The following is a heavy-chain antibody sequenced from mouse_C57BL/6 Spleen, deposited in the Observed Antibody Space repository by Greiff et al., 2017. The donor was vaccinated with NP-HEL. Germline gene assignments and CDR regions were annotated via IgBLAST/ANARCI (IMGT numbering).Heavy chain of an antibody. CDR3: ARFYYGSPMDY. D-gene: IGHD1-1*01. CDR1: GFTFSDYG. Sequence: DVKLVESGGGLVKPGGSLKLSCAASGFTFSDYGMHWVRQAPEKGLEWVAYISSGSSTIYYADTVKGRFTISRDNAKNTLFLQMTSLRSEDTAMYYCARFYYGSPMDYWGQGTSVTVSS. CDR2: ISSGSSTI. V-gene: IGHV5-17*01. J-gene: IGHJ4*01.